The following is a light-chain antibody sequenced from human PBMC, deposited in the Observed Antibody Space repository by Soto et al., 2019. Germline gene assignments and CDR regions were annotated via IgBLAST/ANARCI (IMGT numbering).Light chain of an antibody. CDR3: QSYDSSLREYV. Sequence: QSVLTQPPSVSGAPGQRVTLSCTGSSSNIGAGYHVHWYKHLPGTAPNLLISDNTNRPSGVPDRFSGSKSGTSASLAITGLQADDEADYSCQSYDSSLREYVFGTGTKLTVL. V-gene: IGLV1-40*01. CDR1: SSNIGAGYH. J-gene: IGLJ1*01. CDR2: DNT.